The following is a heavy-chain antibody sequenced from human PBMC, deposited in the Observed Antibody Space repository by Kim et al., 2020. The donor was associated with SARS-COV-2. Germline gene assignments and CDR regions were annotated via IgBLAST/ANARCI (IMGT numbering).Heavy chain of an antibody. Sequence: GGSLRLSCAASGFTFDDYAMHWVRQAPGKGLEWVSLISGDGGSTYYADSVKGRFTISRDNSKNSLYLQMNSLRTEDTALYYCAKDLHSLSGYDQYDYGDTWGQGTLVTVSS. CDR1: GFTFDDYA. CDR2: ISGDGGST. D-gene: IGHD4-17*01. J-gene: IGHJ4*02. V-gene: IGHV3-43*02. CDR3: AKDLHSLSGYDQYDYGDT.